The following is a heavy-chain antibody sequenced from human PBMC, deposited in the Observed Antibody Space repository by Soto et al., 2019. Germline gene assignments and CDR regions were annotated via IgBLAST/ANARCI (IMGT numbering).Heavy chain of an antibody. CDR3: AKRPRSLLTFDY. J-gene: IGHJ4*02. CDR2: ISDSGGTS. Sequence: EVQLVDSGGGLVQPGGSLRLSCAASGFIFSNYVMSWVRQAPGNGLEWVSSISDSGGTSYYAESVKGRFTISRDNSKNTLYLQMNSLRAEDTAIYYCAKRPRSLLTFDYWGQGTLVTVYS. D-gene: IGHD1-26*01. CDR1: GFIFSNYV. V-gene: IGHV3-23*04.